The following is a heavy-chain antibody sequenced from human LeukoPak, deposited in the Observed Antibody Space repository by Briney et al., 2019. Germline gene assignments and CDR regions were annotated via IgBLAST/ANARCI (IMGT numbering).Heavy chain of an antibody. CDR1: GGSFSGYY. Sequence: ASETLSLTCAVYGGSFSGYYWSWIRQPPGKGLEWIGEINHSGSTNYNPSLKSRVTISVDTSKNQFSLKLSSVTAADTAVYYCARGAGGGGLGNHAFDIWGQGTMVTVSS. J-gene: IGHJ3*02. CDR2: INHSGST. V-gene: IGHV4-34*01. D-gene: IGHD2-21*01. CDR3: ARGAGGGGLGNHAFDI.